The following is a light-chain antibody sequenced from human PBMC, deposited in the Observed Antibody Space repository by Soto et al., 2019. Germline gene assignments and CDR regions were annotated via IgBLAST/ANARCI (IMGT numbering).Light chain of an antibody. Sequence: DIQMTQSPSTLSASVGDRVTITCRASQTISTYLNWYQQKPGKAPKLLIYGASSLQSGVPSRFSGSGSGTDFTLSISSLQPDDFATYYCQQYYGSPRTFGQGTKVDIK. V-gene: IGKV1-39*01. CDR3: QQYYGSPRT. J-gene: IGKJ1*01. CDR2: GAS. CDR1: QTISTY.